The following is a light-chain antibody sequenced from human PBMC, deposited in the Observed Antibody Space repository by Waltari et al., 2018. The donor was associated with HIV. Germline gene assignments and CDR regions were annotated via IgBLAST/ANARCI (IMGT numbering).Light chain of an antibody. V-gene: IGKV3-15*01. CDR1: QSVSSN. CDR3: QQYYNWPPLT. Sequence: EIVMTQSPATLSVFPGDRATHSCRASQSVSSNLAWYQQKPGQAPRPLIYGASTRATGIPARFSGSGSGTEFTLTISSLQSEDFAVYYCQQYYNWPPLTFGGGTKVEI. CDR2: GAS. J-gene: IGKJ4*01.